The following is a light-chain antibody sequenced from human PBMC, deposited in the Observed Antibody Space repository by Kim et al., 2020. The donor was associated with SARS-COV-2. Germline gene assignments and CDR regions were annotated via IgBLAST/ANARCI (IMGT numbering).Light chain of an antibody. CDR1: SSDCGSTS. J-gene: IGLJ3*02. Sequence: GERVSYVCSGSSSDCGSTSVNWYQQLTGTAPKLLIYGNAQRPSGVPDRFSASKSGTTASLAISGLQSDDEAVYYCAAWDGSLRGAVFGGGTQLTVL. V-gene: IGLV1-44*01. CDR3: AAWDGSLRGAV. CDR2: GNA.